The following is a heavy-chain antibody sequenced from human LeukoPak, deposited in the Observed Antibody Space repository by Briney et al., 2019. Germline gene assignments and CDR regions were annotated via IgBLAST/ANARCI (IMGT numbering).Heavy chain of an antibody. CDR1: GGSMSTYY. V-gene: IGHV4-59*08. CDR3: ARRSLTTVTRFDP. Sequence: SETLSLTCIVSGGSMSTYYWSWIRQPPEKGLEWIGYIYYSGSTNYNPSLKSRVTISVDTSKNQFSLKLSSVTAADTAVYYCARRSLTTVTRFDPWGQGTLVTVSS. D-gene: IGHD4-11*01. J-gene: IGHJ5*02. CDR2: IYYSGST.